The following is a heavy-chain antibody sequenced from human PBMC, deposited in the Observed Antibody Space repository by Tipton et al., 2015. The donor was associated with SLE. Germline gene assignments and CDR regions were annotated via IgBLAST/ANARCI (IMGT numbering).Heavy chain of an antibody. D-gene: IGHD3-22*01. V-gene: IGHV4-61*09. J-gene: IGHJ4*02. CDR1: GGSISSGSYY. CDR2: IYTSGST. Sequence: TLSLTCTVSGGSISSGSYYWSWIRQPAGKGLEWIGYIYTSGSTNYNPSLKSRVTISVDTSKNQFSLKLSSVTAADTAVYYCAREGLWGNYDSSGYYNYWGQGTLVTVSS. CDR3: AREGLWGNYDSSGYYNY.